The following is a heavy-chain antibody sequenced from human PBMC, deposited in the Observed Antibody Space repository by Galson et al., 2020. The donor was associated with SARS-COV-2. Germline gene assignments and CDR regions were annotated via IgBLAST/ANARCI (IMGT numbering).Heavy chain of an antibody. Sequence: GGSLRLSCAASGFTVSSNYMSWVRQAPGKGLEWVSVIYSGGSTYYADSVKGRFTISRDNSKNTLYLQMNSLRAEDTAVYYCARDLTAAGTSYFDYWGQGTLVTVSS. CDR3: ARDLTAAGTSYFDY. J-gene: IGHJ4*02. V-gene: IGHV3-53*01. CDR2: IYSGGST. CDR1: GFTVSSNY. D-gene: IGHD6-13*01.